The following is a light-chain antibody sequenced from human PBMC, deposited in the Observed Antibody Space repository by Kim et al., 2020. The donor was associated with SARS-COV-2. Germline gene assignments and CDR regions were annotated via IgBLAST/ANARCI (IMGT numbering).Light chain of an antibody. Sequence: ASVGDRVAITCRASQDISSYLAWYQQRPEMAPKLLIYAASTLQTGVPSRFSGSESGTEFTLTISSLQPEDFAAYYCQQLSSYPRTFGGGTKVDIK. CDR3: QQLSSYPRT. V-gene: IGKV1-9*01. CDR1: QDISSY. CDR2: AAS. J-gene: IGKJ4*01.